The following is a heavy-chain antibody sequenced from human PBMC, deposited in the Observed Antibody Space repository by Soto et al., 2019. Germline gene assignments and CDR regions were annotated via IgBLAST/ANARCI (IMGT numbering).Heavy chain of an antibody. CDR2: INHRGST. Sequence: SETLSLTCAVYGGSFSGYYWSWIRQPPGKGLEWIGEINHRGSTNYNPSLKSRVTISVDTSKNQFSLKLSSVTAADTAVYYCARGLLRGVIDKVWFDPWGQGILVTVSS. V-gene: IGHV4-34*01. CDR3: ARGLLRGVIDKVWFDP. J-gene: IGHJ5*02. D-gene: IGHD3-16*02. CDR1: GGSFSGYY.